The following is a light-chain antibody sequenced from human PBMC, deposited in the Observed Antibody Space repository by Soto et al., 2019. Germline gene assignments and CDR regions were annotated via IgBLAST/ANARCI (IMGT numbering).Light chain of an antibody. CDR1: QSIINW. CDR2: KAS. Sequence: DIQMTQSPSTLSASVGDRVTITCRASQSIINWLGWYQQKPGKAPKLLIYKASSLESGVPSRFSGSGSGTDFTLTISSLQREDFATYYCQQSYSTAKTFGQGTKVDIK. V-gene: IGKV1-5*03. CDR3: QQSYSTAKT. J-gene: IGKJ1*01.